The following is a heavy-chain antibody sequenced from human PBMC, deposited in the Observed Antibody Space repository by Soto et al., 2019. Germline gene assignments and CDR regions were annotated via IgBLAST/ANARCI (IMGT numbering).Heavy chain of an antibody. CDR2: IYYTGHT. CDR1: GGYISSGGNY. Sequence: PSETLSLTCSVSGGYISSGGNYWSWIRQHPGKGLEWIGFIYYTGHTKYNAALKSRASISGDMSENQFSLTLTPVTAADTAVYYCAREDINESFFDSWGPGILVTVSS. CDR3: AREDINESFFDS. D-gene: IGHD2-8*01. J-gene: IGHJ4*02. V-gene: IGHV4-31*03.